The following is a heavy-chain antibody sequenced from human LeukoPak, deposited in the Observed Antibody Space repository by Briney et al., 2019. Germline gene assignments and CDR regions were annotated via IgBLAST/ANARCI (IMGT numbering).Heavy chain of an antibody. CDR3: VKGGSSSHNWFDP. CDR2: IRNDGSKD. D-gene: IGHD6-13*01. CDR1: EFTFRDFG. Sequence: GGSLRLSCAASEFTFRDFGMHWVRQAPGKGLEWVAFIRNDGSKDYYPDSVKGRFTISRDNSRTTLYLQMHSLRIEDTAVYYCVKGGSSSHNWFDPWGQGILVTVSS. V-gene: IGHV3-30*02. J-gene: IGHJ5*02.